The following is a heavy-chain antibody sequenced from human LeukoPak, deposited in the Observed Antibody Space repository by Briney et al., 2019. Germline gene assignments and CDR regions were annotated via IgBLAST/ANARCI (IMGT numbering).Heavy chain of an antibody. CDR2: ISAYNGNT. CDR3: ARVKRSYGDYTLFDY. D-gene: IGHD4-17*01. V-gene: IGHV1-18*01. CDR1: GYTFTSYG. Sequence: GASVKVSCKASGYTFTSYGISWVRQAPGQGLEWMGWISAYNGNTNYAQKLQGRVTMTTDTSTSTAYTELRSLRSDDTAVYYCARVKRSYGDYTLFDYWGQGTLVTVSS. J-gene: IGHJ4*02.